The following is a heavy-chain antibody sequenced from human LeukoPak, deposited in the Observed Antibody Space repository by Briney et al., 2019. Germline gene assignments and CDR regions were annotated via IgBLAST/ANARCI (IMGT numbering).Heavy chain of an antibody. CDR3: ARDRGIAEADSFDP. J-gene: IGHJ5*02. CDR2: IDTYSSKT. V-gene: IGHV1-18*01. Sequence: ASVKVSCKASGYTYTTDGISWVRQAPGHGLEWMGWIDTYSSKTNYAQKFQGRFTMTSDTSTSTAYMELRSLRSDDTAVYYCARDRGIAEADSFDPWGQGTLVTVSS. D-gene: IGHD6-13*01. CDR1: GYTYTTDG.